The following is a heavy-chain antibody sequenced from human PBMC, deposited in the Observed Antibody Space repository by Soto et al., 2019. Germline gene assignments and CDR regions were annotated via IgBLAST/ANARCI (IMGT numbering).Heavy chain of an antibody. Sequence: QVQLVESGGGVVQPGRSLRLSCAASGFTISNYIMHWVRQAPGKGLEWVAMILHDRNNKYYADSVKGRFTISRDNSKNTLYLQMNSPRTEDTAMYYCARDDEDGSYCDLGYWGQGTLVTVSS. D-gene: IGHD3-10*01. CDR1: GFTISNYI. CDR2: ILHDRNNK. V-gene: IGHV3-30-3*01. CDR3: ARDDEDGSYCDLGY. J-gene: IGHJ4*02.